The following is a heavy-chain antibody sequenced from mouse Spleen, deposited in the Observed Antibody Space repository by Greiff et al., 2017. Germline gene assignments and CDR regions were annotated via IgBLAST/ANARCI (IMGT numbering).Heavy chain of an antibody. CDR3: ARGFYYYAMDY. CDR1: GYTFTSYT. Sequence: QVQLKQSGAELARPGASVKMSCKASGYTFTSYTMHWVKQRPGQGLEWIGEIYPRSGNTYYNEKFKGKATLTADKSSSTAYMELRSLTSEDSAVYFCARGFYYYAMDYWGQGTSVTVSS. CDR2: IYPRSGNT. J-gene: IGHJ4*01. V-gene: IGHV1-4*01.